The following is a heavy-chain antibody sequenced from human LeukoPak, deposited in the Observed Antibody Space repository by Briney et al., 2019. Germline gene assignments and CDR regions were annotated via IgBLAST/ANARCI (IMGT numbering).Heavy chain of an antibody. CDR1: GGSFSGYY. CDR3: ARGRNGDY. CDR2: IFHSGST. J-gene: IGHJ4*02. D-gene: IGHD1-14*01. Sequence: SETLSLTCAVYGGSFSGYYWSWIRQPPGKGLEWIGSIFHSGSTYYNPSLKSRVTISVDTSKNQFSLKLSSVTAADTAVYYCARGRNGDYWGQGSLVTVSS. V-gene: IGHV4-34*01.